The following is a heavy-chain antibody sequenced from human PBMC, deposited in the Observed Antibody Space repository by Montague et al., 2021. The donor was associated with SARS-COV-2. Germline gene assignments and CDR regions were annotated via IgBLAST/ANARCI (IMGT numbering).Heavy chain of an antibody. V-gene: IGHV2-70*11. Sequence: PALVKPTQTLTLTCTFSGFSLSTSGLCVSWIRQPPGKALEWLARVDWDDDKYYSTSLKTRLTISKDISKNQVVLTMTNMDPVDTATYYCARMTVTTALDYWGQGTLVTVSS. D-gene: IGHD4-17*01. CDR2: VDWDDDK. CDR1: GFSLSTSGLC. J-gene: IGHJ4*02. CDR3: ARMTVTTALDY.